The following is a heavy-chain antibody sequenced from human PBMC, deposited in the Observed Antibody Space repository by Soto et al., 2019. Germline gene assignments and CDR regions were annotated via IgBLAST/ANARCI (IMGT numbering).Heavy chain of an antibody. D-gene: IGHD3-22*01. CDR2: IYYSGST. CDR3: ARAVSYYYDSSGYVDAFDI. Sequence: SETLSLTCTVSGGSISSYYLSWIRQPPGKGLEWIGYIYYSGSTNYNPSLKSRVTISVDTSKNQFSLKLSSVTAADTAVYYCARAVSYYYDSSGYVDAFDIWGQGTMVTVSS. J-gene: IGHJ3*02. V-gene: IGHV4-59*01. CDR1: GGSISSYY.